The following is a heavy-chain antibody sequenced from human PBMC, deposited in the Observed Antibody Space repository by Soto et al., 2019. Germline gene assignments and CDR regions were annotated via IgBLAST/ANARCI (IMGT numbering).Heavy chain of an antibody. CDR1: GFTFSSYW. Sequence: GGSLRLSCAASGFTFSSYWMSWVRQAPGKGLEWVANIKQDGSEKYYVDSVKGRFTISRDNAKNSLYLQMNSLRAEDTAVYYCARHSSGWYFSEVRDAFDIWGQGTMVTVSS. CDR3: ARHSSGWYFSEVRDAFDI. CDR2: IKQDGSEK. D-gene: IGHD6-19*01. V-gene: IGHV3-7*01. J-gene: IGHJ3*02.